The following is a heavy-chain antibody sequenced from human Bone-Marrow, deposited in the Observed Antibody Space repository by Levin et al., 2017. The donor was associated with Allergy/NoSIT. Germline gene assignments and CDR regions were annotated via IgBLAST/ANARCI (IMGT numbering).Heavy chain of an antibody. CDR3: ASLAARLGYYFDY. V-gene: IGHV4-4*02. CDR2: IYHSGST. CDR1: GGSISSSNW. D-gene: IGHD6-6*01. Sequence: PSQTLSLTCAVSGGSISSSNWWSWVRQPPGKGLEWIGEIYHSGSTNYNPSLKSRVTISVDKSKNQFSLKLSSVTAADTAVYYCASLAARLGYYFDYWGQGTLVTVSS. J-gene: IGHJ4*02.